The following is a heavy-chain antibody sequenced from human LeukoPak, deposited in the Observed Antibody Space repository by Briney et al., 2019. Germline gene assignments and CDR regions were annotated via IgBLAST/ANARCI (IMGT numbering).Heavy chain of an antibody. J-gene: IGHJ4*02. D-gene: IGHD3-10*01. V-gene: IGHV3-30*04. CDR3: ARCVWFGSMTPPDY. CDR1: GFTFSSYA. CDR2: ISYDGSNK. Sequence: PGGSLRLSCAASGFTFSSYAMHWVRQAPGKGLEWVAVISYDGSNKYYADSVKGRFTISRDNSKNTLYLQMNSLRAEGTAVYYCARCVWFGSMTPPDYWGQGTLVTVSS.